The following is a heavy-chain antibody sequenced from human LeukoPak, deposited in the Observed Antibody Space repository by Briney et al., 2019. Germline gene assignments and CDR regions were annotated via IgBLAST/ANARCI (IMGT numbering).Heavy chain of an antibody. V-gene: IGHV3-49*03. CDR1: GFTFGDYA. CDR2: IRSKAYGGTT. D-gene: IGHD3-3*01. CDR3: TRDSVDFWSGRTLYNWFDP. Sequence: GGSLRLSCTASGFTFGDYAMSWFCQAPGKGLEWVGFIRSKAYGGTTEYAASVKGRFTISRDDSKSIAYLQMNSLKTEDTAVYYCTRDSVDFWSGRTLYNWFDPWGQGTLVTVSS. J-gene: IGHJ5*02.